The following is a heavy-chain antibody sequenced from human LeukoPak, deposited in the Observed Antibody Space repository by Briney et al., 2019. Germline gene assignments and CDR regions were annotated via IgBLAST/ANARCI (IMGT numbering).Heavy chain of an antibody. Sequence: GASVKVSCKASGHTFSNYDINWVRRATGQGLEWMGWMNPNNGNTGYAQEFQGRVTMTRHTSTYTAYMELSSLRSEHTAIYYCAKGHRSGWFGEDWGQGTLVTVSS. D-gene: IGHD3-10*01. V-gene: IGHV1-8*01. CDR3: AKGHRSGWFGED. J-gene: IGHJ4*02. CDR2: MNPNNGNT. CDR1: GHTFSNYD.